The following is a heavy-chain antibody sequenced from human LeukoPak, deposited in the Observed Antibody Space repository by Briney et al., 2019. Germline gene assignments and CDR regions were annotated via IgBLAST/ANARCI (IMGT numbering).Heavy chain of an antibody. CDR3: ARDGSQMTIAGTAVDY. Sequence: GASVTVPCKASGYTFTGYYVHWVRHAPGQGLEWMGWINPNNGGTEYAQKFRGRVTMTRDTSTGTAYMNLNSLRSDDTAVYYCARDGSQMTIAGTAVDYWGQGTLVTVSS. CDR2: INPNNGGT. V-gene: IGHV1-2*02. D-gene: IGHD1-7*01. CDR1: GYTFTGYY. J-gene: IGHJ4*02.